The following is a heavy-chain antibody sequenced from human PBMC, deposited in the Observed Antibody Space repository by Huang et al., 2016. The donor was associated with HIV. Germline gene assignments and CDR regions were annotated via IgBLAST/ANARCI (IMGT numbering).Heavy chain of an antibody. CDR2: INHSGST. D-gene: IGHD3-22*01. CDR3: ARGPPNYDSSGYGWFDP. J-gene: IGHJ5*02. CDR1: GGSFSGYY. V-gene: IGHV4-34*01. Sequence: QVQLQQWGAGLLKPSETLSLTCAVYGGSFSGYYWSWIRQPPGTGLEWSGEINHSGSTNYNPALKIRVTISVDTSKNQFSLKLSSVTAADTAVYYCARGPPNYDSSGYGWFDPWGQGTLVTVSS.